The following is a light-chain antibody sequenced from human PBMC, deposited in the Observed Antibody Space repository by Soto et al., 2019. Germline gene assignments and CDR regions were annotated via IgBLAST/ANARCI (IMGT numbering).Light chain of an antibody. CDR1: QRISRY. CDR3: QPFCSHPLT. V-gene: IGKV3-20*01. Sequence: EVVLQPAPDTLSLPPVERATLSCRASQRISRYLAWYQQTPGPATRLLLYYACSRDTGIPNRVRGGGSLTGSTITIDRLEPEDFVMYYCQPFCSHPLTFGGGTKGDIK. CDR2: YAC. J-gene: IGKJ4*01.